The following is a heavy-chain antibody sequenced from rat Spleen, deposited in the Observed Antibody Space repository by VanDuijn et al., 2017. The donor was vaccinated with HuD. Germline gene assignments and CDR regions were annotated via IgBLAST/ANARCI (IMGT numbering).Heavy chain of an antibody. CDR1: GLSLTSNS. Sequence: QVQLKESGPGLVQPSQTLSLTCTVSGLSLTSNSVSWIRQPPGKGLEWIAAISSGGSTYFNSVLKSRLSISRDTSKSQVFLKMNSLQTEDTAMYFCTGIPNWFAYWGQGTLVTVSS. CDR2: ISSGGST. V-gene: IGHV2-6*01. J-gene: IGHJ3*01. D-gene: IGHD1-11*01. CDR3: TGIPNWFAY.